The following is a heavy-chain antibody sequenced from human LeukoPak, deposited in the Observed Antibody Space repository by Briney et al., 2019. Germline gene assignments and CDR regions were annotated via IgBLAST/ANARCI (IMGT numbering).Heavy chain of an antibody. CDR3: ARHEQQLVWVDYYYYMDA. CDR2: IYYSGST. V-gene: IGHV4-39*01. D-gene: IGHD6-6*01. CDR1: GGSISSSSYY. Sequence: KPSVTLSLTCTVSGGSISSSSYYWGWIRQPPGKGLEWIGSIYYSGSTYYNPSLKSRVTISVDTSKNQFSLKLSSVTAADTAVYYCARHEQQLVWVDYYYYMDAWGKGTTVTVSS. J-gene: IGHJ6*03.